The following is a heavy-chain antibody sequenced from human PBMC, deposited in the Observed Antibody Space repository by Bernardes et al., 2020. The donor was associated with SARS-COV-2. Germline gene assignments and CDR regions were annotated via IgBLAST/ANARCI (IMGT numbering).Heavy chain of an antibody. CDR3: GRQGCTGGSCYFGFDY. CDR2: IYPADSDT. CDR1: GFDFSKNW. J-gene: IGHJ4*02. Sequence: GESLKISCEGSGFDFSKNWIGWVRQMPGKGLEWMGVIYPADSDTRYSPSFRVHVTLSVDKSISTAYLQFNNLQASDTAMYYCGRQGCTGGSCYFGFDYWGQGTQVTVSS. D-gene: IGHD2-15*01. V-gene: IGHV5-51*01.